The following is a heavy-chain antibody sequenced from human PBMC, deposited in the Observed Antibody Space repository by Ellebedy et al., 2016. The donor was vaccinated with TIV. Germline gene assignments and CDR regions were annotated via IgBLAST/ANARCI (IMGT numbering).Heavy chain of an antibody. V-gene: IGHV1-2*02. CDR3: ARDPGTYYYGSGSYSRLYGMDV. Sequence: AASVKVSCKASGYTFTGYYMHWVRQAPGQGLEWMGWINPNSGGTNYAQKFQGRVTMTRDTSISTAYMELSRLRSDDTAVYYCARDPGTYYYGSGSYSRLYGMDVWGQGTTVTVSS. D-gene: IGHD3-10*01. CDR1: GYTFTGYY. J-gene: IGHJ6*02. CDR2: INPNSGGT.